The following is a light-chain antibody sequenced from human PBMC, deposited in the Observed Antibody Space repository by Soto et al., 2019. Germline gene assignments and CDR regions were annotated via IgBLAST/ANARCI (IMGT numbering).Light chain of an antibody. J-gene: IGLJ1*01. V-gene: IGLV2-14*01. CDR1: SSDVGGYNY. Sequence: SVLTQPRSVSGSPGQSVTISCTGTSSDVGGYNYVSWYQQHPGKAPKLMIYDVSNRPSGVSNRFSGSKSGNTASLTISGLQAEDEADYYCSSYTSSSTQVFGTGTKVTVL. CDR2: DVS. CDR3: SSYTSSSTQV.